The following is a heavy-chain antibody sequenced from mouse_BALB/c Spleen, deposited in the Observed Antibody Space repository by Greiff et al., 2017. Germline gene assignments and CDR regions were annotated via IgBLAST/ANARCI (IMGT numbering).Heavy chain of an antibody. D-gene: IGHD1-1*01. CDR2: IYPGSGNT. J-gene: IGHJ2*01. V-gene: IGHV1-63*01. Sequence: QVQLQQSGAELVRPGTSVKISCKASGYAFTNYWLGWVKQRPGHGLEWIGDIYPGSGNTYYNEKFKGKATLTADKSSSTAYMQLSSLTSEDSAVYFCARRGVDYGSSYGYFDYWGQGTTLTVSS. CDR3: ARRGVDYGSSYGYFDY. CDR1: GYAFTNYW.